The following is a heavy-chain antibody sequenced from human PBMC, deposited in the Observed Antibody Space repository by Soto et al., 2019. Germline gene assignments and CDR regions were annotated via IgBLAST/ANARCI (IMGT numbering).Heavy chain of an antibody. CDR3: ARLNGYCVSTNCHGYYGMDV. V-gene: IGHV4-4*02. Sequence: PSETLSLTCAVSGGSIRSSNWWSWVRQPPGKGLGWSGEIYHSGSTNYNPSLLSRVTISVDTSKNEFSLRLSSVTAADTAVYYCARLNGYCVSTNCHGYYGMDVWGQGTTVTVSS. CDR2: IYHSGST. J-gene: IGHJ6*02. D-gene: IGHD2-2*03. CDR1: GGSIRSSNW.